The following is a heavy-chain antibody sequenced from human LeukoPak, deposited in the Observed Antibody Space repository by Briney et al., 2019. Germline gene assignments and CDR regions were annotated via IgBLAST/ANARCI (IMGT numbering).Heavy chain of an antibody. CDR3: ARGYSNSSSAFDI. D-gene: IGHD6-6*01. CDR2: INPNSGGT. CDR1: GYTFTGYY. V-gene: IGHV1-2*02. J-gene: IGHJ3*02. Sequence: GASVKVSCKASGYTFTGYYMHWVRQAPGQGLEWMGWINPNSGGTNYAQKFQGRVTMTRDTSISTAYMELSRLRSDDTAVYYCARGYSNSSSAFDIWGQGTMVTVSS.